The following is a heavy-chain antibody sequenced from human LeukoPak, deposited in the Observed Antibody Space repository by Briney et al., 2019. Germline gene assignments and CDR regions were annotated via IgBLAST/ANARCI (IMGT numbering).Heavy chain of an antibody. CDR2: IYYSGST. CDR3: ASYHYGSDWFDP. J-gene: IGHJ5*02. D-gene: IGHD3-22*01. Sequence: SETLSLTCTVSGGSISSYCWSWIRQPPGKGLEWIGYIYYSGSTYYNPSLKSRVTISVDTSKNQFSLKLSSVTAADTAVYYCASYHYGSDWFDPWGQGTLVTVSS. CDR1: GGSISSYC. V-gene: IGHV4-59*06.